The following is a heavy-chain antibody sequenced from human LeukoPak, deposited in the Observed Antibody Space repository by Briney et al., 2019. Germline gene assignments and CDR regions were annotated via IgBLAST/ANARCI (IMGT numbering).Heavy chain of an antibody. Sequence: GGSLRLSCAASGFTFSSYAMNWVRQTPGKGLEWVSSIGGGAGSTYYYADSVKGRFTISRDNSKNTLYLQMNSLRAGDTAVYYCAKAFTSYWYFDLWGRGTLVTVSS. CDR2: IGGGAGSTY. CDR3: AKAFTSYWYFDL. V-gene: IGHV3-23*01. J-gene: IGHJ2*01. CDR1: GFTFSSYA. D-gene: IGHD2/OR15-2a*01.